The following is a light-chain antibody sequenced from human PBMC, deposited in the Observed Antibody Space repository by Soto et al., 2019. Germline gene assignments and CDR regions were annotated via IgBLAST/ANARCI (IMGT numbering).Light chain of an antibody. Sequence: IQMPPSPFTLSSSVGDTVPITCRASQNIGTYLAWYQQKPGKAPKFLIYKASSLESGVPSRFRGSGSGTEFTLTISSLQPDDFATYYCQQYNSYSPTFGQGTKVDI. CDR1: QNIGTY. CDR3: QQYNSYSPT. V-gene: IGKV1-5*03. J-gene: IGKJ1*01. CDR2: KAS.